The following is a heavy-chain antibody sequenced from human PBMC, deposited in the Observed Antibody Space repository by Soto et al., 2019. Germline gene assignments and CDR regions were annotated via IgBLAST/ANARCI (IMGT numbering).Heavy chain of an antibody. D-gene: IGHD2-2*01. V-gene: IGHV1-18*01. J-gene: IGHJ4*02. Sequence: QVQLVQSGAEVKKPGASVKVSCKASGYTFTNYGIAWVRQAPGHGLEWMGWISPYSGKTDYRQNLQGRVTMTADTSTTTAYMELRSLRSDDTAVYYCTRDRLTCTTSLIVDFWGQGTLVTVSS. CDR1: GYTFTNYG. CDR3: TRDRLTCTTSLIVDF. CDR2: ISPYSGKT.